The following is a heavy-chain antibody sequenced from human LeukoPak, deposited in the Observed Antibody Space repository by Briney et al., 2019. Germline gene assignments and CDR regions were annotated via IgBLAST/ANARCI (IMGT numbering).Heavy chain of an antibody. Sequence: ASVKVSCKASGYILTNDATSWVRQAPGQGLEWMGWISAYNSNKNYAQKFQGRVTMTTETSTSTAYMELRSIRSDDTAVYYCAREIYDFWSGSGDYWGQGTLVTVSS. CDR1: GYILTNDA. CDR2: ISAYNSNK. CDR3: AREIYDFWSGSGDY. V-gene: IGHV1-18*01. J-gene: IGHJ4*02. D-gene: IGHD3-3*01.